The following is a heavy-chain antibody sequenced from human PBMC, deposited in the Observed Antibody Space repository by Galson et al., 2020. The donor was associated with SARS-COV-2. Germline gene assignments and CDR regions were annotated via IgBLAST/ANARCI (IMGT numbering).Heavy chain of an antibody. V-gene: IGHV3-30*18. CDR3: AKSREIFWCGEGRGMDV. D-gene: IGHD2-21*01. Sequence: TGGSLRLSCAASGFSFNNYGMHWVRQAPGKGLEWVAVISYEGSIKYYADSVKGRFTVSRDYSKNTLYLQMNSLRDEDTAVYYCAKSREIFWCGEGRGMDVWGQGTTVTVSS. CDR2: ISYEGSIK. J-gene: IGHJ6*02. CDR1: GFSFNNYG.